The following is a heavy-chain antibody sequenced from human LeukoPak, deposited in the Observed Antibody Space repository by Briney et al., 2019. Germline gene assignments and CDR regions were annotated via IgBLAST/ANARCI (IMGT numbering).Heavy chain of an antibody. CDR2: INPNSGGT. D-gene: IGHD4-17*01. CDR1: GYTFTGYY. Sequence: ASVKVSCKASGYTFTGYYMHWVRQAPGQGLAWMGWINPNSGGTNYAQKFQGRVTMTRDTSISTAYMELSRLRSDDTAVYYCARDTVTTGGAFDIWGQGTMVTVSS. J-gene: IGHJ3*02. CDR3: ARDTVTTGGAFDI. V-gene: IGHV1-2*02.